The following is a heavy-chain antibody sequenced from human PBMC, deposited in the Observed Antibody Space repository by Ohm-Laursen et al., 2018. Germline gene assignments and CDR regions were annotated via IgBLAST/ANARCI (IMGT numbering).Heavy chain of an antibody. CDR2: ISWNSGSI. V-gene: IGHV3-9*01. D-gene: IGHD1-1*01. CDR3: AKDQLGMDV. Sequence: RSLRLSCAASGFTFDDYAMHWVRQAPGKGLEWVSGISWNSGSIGYADSVKGRFTISRDNAKNSLYLQMNSLRAEDTAVYYCAKDQLGMDVWGQGTTVTVSS. CDR1: GFTFDDYA. J-gene: IGHJ6*02.